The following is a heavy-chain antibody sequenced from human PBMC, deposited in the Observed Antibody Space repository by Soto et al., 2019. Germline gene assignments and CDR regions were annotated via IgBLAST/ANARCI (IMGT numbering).Heavy chain of an antibody. Sequence: QVQLVESGGGVVQPGTSLRLSCAASGFTLSSYRIHWDRQAPGKGLDWVAVISYDGNTQFYGDSVKGRFIVSRDNSRNTLYLQLSNLQAEDTAVYYCAKVSRPSRIATPDYDYWGQGTLVTVSS. V-gene: IGHV3-30*18. CDR2: ISYDGNTQ. CDR1: GFTLSSYR. CDR3: AKVSRPSRIATPDYDY. J-gene: IGHJ4*02. D-gene: IGHD2-21*01.